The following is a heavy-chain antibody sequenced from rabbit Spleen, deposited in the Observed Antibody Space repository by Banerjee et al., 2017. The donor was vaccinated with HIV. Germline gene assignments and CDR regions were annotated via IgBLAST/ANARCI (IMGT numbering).Heavy chain of an antibody. CDR3: ARDSSDTTYGCLDL. CDR2: IRTNSDSS. D-gene: IGHD3-1*01. V-gene: IGHV1S43*01. CDR1: GFSFISGYY. J-gene: IGHJ6*01. Sequence: QSLEESGGDLVKPGTSLTLTCTASGFSFISGYYMCWVRQAPGKGLEWIGCIRTNSDSSSYASWVNGRFTISRSTSLNTVDLKMTSLTAADTATYFCARDSSDTTYGCLDLWGPGTLVTVS.